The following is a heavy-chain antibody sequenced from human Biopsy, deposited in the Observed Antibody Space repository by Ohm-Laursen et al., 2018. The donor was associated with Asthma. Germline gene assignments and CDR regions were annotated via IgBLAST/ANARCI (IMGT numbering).Heavy chain of an antibody. V-gene: IGHV3-23*02. CDR2: ISGSSIII. D-gene: IGHD2/OR15-2a*01. Sequence: LRLSCAASGFAFDSYAMYWVRQAPGKGLEWVATISGSSIIIHYGGSVKGGFTISRDNSKNTMYLVMNSLRPEDTAVYYCARDESFSMASGSWFDPWGQGTLVTVSS. CDR1: GFAFDSYA. CDR3: ARDESFSMASGSWFDP. J-gene: IGHJ5*02.